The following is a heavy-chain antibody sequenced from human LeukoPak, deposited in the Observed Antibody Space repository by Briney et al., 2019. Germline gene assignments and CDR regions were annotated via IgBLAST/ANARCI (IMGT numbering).Heavy chain of an antibody. J-gene: IGHJ4*02. D-gene: IGHD3-22*01. Sequence: GGSLRLSCAASGFTFSSYEMNWVRQAPGKGLEWVSYISSSGSTIYYADSVKGRFTISRDNAKYSLYLQMNSLRAEDTAVYYCARESYDSSGYYIFFDYWGQGTLVTVSS. CDR1: GFTFSSYE. V-gene: IGHV3-48*03. CDR3: ARESYDSSGYYIFFDY. CDR2: ISSSGSTI.